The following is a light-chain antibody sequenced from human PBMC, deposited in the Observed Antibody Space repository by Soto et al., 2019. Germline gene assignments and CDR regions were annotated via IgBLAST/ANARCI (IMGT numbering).Light chain of an antibody. CDR2: GAS. CDR1: QSVSSTY. J-gene: IGKJ1*01. V-gene: IGKV3-20*01. CDR3: QQYGSSVPT. Sequence: EIVLTQSPGTLSLSPGERATLSCRASQSVSSTYLAWYQQKPGQAPRLLIYGASSRATGIPDRFSGSGSVTDFTLTISRLEPEDFAVYFCQQYGSSVPTFGQGTKVEIK.